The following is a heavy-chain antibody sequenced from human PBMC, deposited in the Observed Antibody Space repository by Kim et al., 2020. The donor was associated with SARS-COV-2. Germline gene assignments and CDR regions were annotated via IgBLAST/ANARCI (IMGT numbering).Heavy chain of an antibody. CDR3: ARDTRYFDWF. CDR1: GGSISSGGYC. J-gene: IGHJ5*01. D-gene: IGHD3-9*01. Sequence: SETLSLTCTVSGGSISSGGYCWSWIRQDPGLDLEWNGYIKYSGNTYSNPSIKSRVIISVDTSKNPFSLKLSTVTAADTAEYYCARDTRYFDWF. CDR2: IKYSGNT. V-gene: IGHV4-31*03.